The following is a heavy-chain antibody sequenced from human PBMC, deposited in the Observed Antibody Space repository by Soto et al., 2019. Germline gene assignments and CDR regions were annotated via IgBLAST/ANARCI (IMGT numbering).Heavy chain of an antibody. CDR3: AKDYVFGFLEWLLDY. J-gene: IGHJ4*02. D-gene: IGHD3-3*01. CDR1: GFTFSSYG. V-gene: IGHV3-30*18. CDR2: ISYDGSNK. Sequence: PGGSLRLSCAASGFTFSSYGMHWVRQAPGKGLEWVAVISYDGSNKYYADSVKGRFTISRDNSKNTLYLQMNSLRAEDTAVYYCAKDYVFGFLEWLLDYWGQGTLVTVSS.